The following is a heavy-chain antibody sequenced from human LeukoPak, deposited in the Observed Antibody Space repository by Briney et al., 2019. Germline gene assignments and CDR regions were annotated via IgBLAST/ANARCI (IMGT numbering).Heavy chain of an antibody. Sequence: PGGSLRLSCAASGLTFSSYGMHWVRQAPGKGLEWVAVIWYDGSNKYYADSVKGRFTISRDNSKNTLYLQMNSLRAEDTAVYYCAKGLPYYYDSSGYYNEYFQHWGQGTLVTVSS. CDR2: IWYDGSNK. CDR3: AKGLPYYYDSSGYYNEYFQH. J-gene: IGHJ1*01. CDR1: GLTFSSYG. V-gene: IGHV3-33*06. D-gene: IGHD3-22*01.